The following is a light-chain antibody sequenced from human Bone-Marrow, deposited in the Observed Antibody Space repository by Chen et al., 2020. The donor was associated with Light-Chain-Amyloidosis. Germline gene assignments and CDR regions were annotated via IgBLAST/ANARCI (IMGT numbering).Light chain of an antibody. Sequence: QSALTQPASVSGSPGQSITISCTGTSRDIGSYNYVSWYQQFPGKAPHLILYEVNQRPSGSSHRFSGSKSDNTASLTISGLQADDEAVYYCSSYSMRTILYVFGTGTTVTVL. J-gene: IGLJ1*01. CDR1: SRDIGSYNY. CDR3: SSYSMRTILYV. V-gene: IGLV2-14*01. CDR2: EVN.